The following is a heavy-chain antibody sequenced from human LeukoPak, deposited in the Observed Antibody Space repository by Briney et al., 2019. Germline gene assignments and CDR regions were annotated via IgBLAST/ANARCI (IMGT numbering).Heavy chain of an antibody. CDR1: GYTFTGYY. CDR3: ARDPGYCSSGSCSNLAFDI. J-gene: IGHJ3*02. V-gene: IGHV1-2*02. D-gene: IGHD2-15*01. Sequence: ASMKVSCKASGYTFTGYYMHWVRQAPGQGLEWMGWINPNSGDTNYAQKFQDRVTMTGDTPISTAYMELSRLRSDDTAIYYCARDPGYCSSGSCSNLAFDIWGQGTMVTVSS. CDR2: INPNSGDT.